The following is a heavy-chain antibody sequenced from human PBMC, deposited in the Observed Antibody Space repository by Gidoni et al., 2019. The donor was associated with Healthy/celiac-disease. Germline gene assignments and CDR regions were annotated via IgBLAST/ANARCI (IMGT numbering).Heavy chain of an antibody. D-gene: IGHD2-21*01. CDR2: IIGSGGST. CDR3: AKVVVIAQRGLGY. Sequence: EVQLLASGGGLVQPGGSLRLSCAASGVTFSSYAMSWVRQAPGKGLEWVSAIIGSGGSTYYADSVKGRFTISRDNSKNTLYLQMNSLRAEDTAVYYCAKVVVIAQRGLGYWGQGTLVTVSS. J-gene: IGHJ4*02. CDR1: GVTFSSYA. V-gene: IGHV3-23*01.